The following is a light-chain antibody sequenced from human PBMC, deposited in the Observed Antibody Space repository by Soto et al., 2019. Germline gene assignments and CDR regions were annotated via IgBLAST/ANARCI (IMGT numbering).Light chain of an antibody. CDR2: AAS. CDR3: LQYNSFQLT. CDR1: QGISKD. V-gene: IGKV1-17*01. Sequence: DIQMTQSPSSLSASVGDRVTITCRASQGISKDLDWYQQKPGLVPKRLIYAASNLPSGVPSRFSGSGAGTEFTLTIISLQPEDFATYYCLQYNSFQLTFGGGTKVDIK. J-gene: IGKJ4*01.